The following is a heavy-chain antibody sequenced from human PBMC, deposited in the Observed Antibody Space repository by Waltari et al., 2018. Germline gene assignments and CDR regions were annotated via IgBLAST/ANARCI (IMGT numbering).Heavy chain of an antibody. Sequence: QVQLQESGPGLVKPSETLSLTCTVSGGSISSHYWSWIRQPPGKGLEWIGYFYYSGSTNYNPSLKSPVTISVDTSKNQFSLKVSSVTAADTAVYYCARGRDAYEYWGQGTLVTVSS. V-gene: IGHV4-59*11. CDR1: GGSISSHY. CDR2: FYYSGST. D-gene: IGHD3-16*01. CDR3: ARGRDAYEY. J-gene: IGHJ4*02.